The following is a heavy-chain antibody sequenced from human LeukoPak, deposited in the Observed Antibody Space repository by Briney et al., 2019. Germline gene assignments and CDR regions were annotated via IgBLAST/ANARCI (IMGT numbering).Heavy chain of an antibody. CDR2: ISYDGSHK. D-gene: IGHD2-21*02. V-gene: IGHV3-30*18. J-gene: IGHJ4*02. CDR3: AKDAVATAGVVSYFDF. CDR1: GFIFSSYG. Sequence: GGSLRLSCAASGFIFSSYGMHWVRQAPGKGLEWVAIISYDGSHKYYADSVDGRFSISRDNSKNTLNLQMNSLRPEDTAVYYCAKDAVATAGVVSYFDFWGQGTLVTVSS.